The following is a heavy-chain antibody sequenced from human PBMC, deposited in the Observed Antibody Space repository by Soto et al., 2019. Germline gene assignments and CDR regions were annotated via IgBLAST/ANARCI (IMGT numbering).Heavy chain of an antibody. V-gene: IGHV1-69*13. Sequence: SVKVSCKASGGTFSSYAISWVRQAPGQGLEWMGGIIPIFGTANYAQKFQGRVTITADESTSTAYMELSSLRSEDTAVYYCARGHKTLDILTSTHYYYYGMDVWGQGTTVTVSS. D-gene: IGHD3-9*01. J-gene: IGHJ6*02. CDR1: GGTFSSYA. CDR3: ARGHKTLDILTSTHYYYYGMDV. CDR2: IIPIFGTA.